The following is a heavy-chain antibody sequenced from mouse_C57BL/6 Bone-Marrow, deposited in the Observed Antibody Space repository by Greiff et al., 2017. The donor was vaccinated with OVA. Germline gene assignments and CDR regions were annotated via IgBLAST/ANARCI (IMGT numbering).Heavy chain of an antibody. CDR1: GYTFTSYW. CDR3: AREGGYYVGAWFAY. V-gene: IGHV1-50*01. Sequence: VQLQQPGAELVKPGASVKLSCKASGYTFTSYWMQWVKQRPGQGLEWIGEIDPSDSYTNYNQKFKGKATLTVDTSSSTAYMQLSSLTSEDSAVYYCAREGGYYVGAWFAYWGQGTLVTVSA. J-gene: IGHJ3*01. D-gene: IGHD2-3*01. CDR2: IDPSDSYT.